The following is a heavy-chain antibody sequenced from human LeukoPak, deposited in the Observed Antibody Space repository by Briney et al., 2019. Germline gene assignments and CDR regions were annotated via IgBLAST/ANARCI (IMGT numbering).Heavy chain of an antibody. D-gene: IGHD6-19*01. CDR3: ARDGEYSSGRYYLDY. CDR2: IYNTGST. J-gene: IGHJ4*02. CDR1: GGSISSSSYY. V-gene: IGHV4-39*07. Sequence: PSETLSLTCTVSGGSISSSSYYWGWIRQPPGKGLEWIGSIYNTGSTYYNPSLKSRVTISVDTSKNRISLKLSSVTAADTAVYYCARDGEYSSGRYYLDYWGQGTLVTVSS.